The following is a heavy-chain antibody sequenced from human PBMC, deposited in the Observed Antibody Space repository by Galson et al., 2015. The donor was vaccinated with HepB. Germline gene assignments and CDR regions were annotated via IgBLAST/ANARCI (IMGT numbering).Heavy chain of an antibody. CDR1: GFTFSNYF. D-gene: IGHD2-15*01. J-gene: IGHJ4*02. CDR2: IKYDGSAK. CDR3: ARFREGYCSGSSCYGIDY. Sequence: SLRLSCAASGFTFSNYFLTWVRQAPGKGLEWVANIKYDGSAKAYVDSVKGRFTISRDNTKNSLYLEMNNLRVDDTAVYYCARFREGYCSGSSCYGIDYWGQGTLVTVSS. V-gene: IGHV3-7*03.